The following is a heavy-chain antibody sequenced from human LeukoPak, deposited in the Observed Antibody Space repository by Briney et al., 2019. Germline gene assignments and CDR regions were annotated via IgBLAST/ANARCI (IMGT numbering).Heavy chain of an antibody. V-gene: IGHV4-4*07. CDR1: GGSIRSYY. D-gene: IGHD6-13*01. J-gene: IGHJ4*02. Sequence: SETLSLTCTVSGGSIRSYYWNWVRQPAGKGLEWIGRIYTSGSTNYNPSLKSRVTMSVDMSKNQFSLKLSSVTAADTAVYYCARASSSWENYFDYWGQGTLVTVSS. CDR3: ARASSSWENYFDY. CDR2: IYTSGST.